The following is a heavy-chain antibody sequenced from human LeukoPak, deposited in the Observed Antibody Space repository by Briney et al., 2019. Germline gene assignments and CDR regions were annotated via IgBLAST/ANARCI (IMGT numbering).Heavy chain of an antibody. D-gene: IGHD3-22*01. V-gene: IGHV4-39*01. J-gene: IGHJ4*02. Sequence: PSETLSLTCTVSGGSVSNSGYYWGWIRQPPGKGLEWIGNIYYSGSAYYHPSLKSRVTISVDTSKNQFSLKLSSVTAADTAVYYCAKTYYYDPFDFWGQGTLVTVSS. CDR1: GGSVSNSGYY. CDR2: IYYSGSA. CDR3: AKTYYYDPFDF.